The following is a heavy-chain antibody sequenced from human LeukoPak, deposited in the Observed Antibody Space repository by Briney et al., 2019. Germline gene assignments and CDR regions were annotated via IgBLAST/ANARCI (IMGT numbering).Heavy chain of an antibody. V-gene: IGHV3-23*01. D-gene: IGHD4-23*01. J-gene: IGHJ4*02. Sequence: PGGSLRLSCAASGFTFSSYAMGWVRQAPGKGLEWVSAISGSGGSTYYADSVKGRFTISRDNSKNTLYLQMNSLRAEDTAVYYCAKGGEATVVTQPLDYWDQGTLVTVSS. CDR3: AKGGEATVVTQPLDY. CDR1: GFTFSSYA. CDR2: ISGSGGST.